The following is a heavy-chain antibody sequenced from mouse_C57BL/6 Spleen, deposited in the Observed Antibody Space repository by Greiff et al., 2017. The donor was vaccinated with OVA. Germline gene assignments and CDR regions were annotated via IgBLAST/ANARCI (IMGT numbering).Heavy chain of an antibody. CDR2: IDPSDSDT. CDR1: GYTFTSYW. Sequence: QVQLQQPGAELVRPGSSVKLSCKASGYTFTSYWMHWVKQRPIQGLEWIGNIDPSDSDTHYNQKFKDKATLTVDKSSSTAYMQRSSLTSEDSADYYCARDAMDYWGQGTSVTVSA. J-gene: IGHJ4*01. CDR3: ARDAMDY. V-gene: IGHV1-52*01.